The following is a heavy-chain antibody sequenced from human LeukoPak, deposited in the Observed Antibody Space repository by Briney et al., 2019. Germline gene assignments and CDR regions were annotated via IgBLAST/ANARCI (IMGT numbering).Heavy chain of an antibody. V-gene: IGHV4-59*12. CDR1: GGSISSYY. CDR3: ASVPSPPYYYYYMDV. D-gene: IGHD6-6*01. CDR2: IYYSGST. Sequence: SETLPLTCTVSGGSISSYYWSWIRQPPGKGLEWIGYIYYSGSTNYNPSLKSRVTISVDTSKNQFSLKLSSVTAADTAVYYCASVPSPPYYYYYMDVWGKGTTVIVSS. J-gene: IGHJ6*03.